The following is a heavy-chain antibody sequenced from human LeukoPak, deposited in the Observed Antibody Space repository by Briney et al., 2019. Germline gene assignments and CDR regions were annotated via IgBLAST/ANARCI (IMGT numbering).Heavy chain of an antibody. CDR3: AREPVDAMVRGVNIDY. CDR2: INPNSGGT. J-gene: IGHJ4*02. V-gene: IGHV1-2*02. D-gene: IGHD3-10*01. Sequence: ASVKVSCKASGYTFTTYDINWVRQATGQGLEWMGWINPNSGGTNYAQKFQGRVTMTRDTSISTAYMELSRLRSDDTAVYYCAREPVDAMVRGVNIDYWGQGTLVTVSS. CDR1: GYTFTTYD.